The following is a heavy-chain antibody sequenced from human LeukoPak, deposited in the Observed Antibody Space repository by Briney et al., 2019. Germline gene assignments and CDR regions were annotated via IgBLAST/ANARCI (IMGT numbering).Heavy chain of an antibody. V-gene: IGHV1-2*02. Sequence: ASVKVSCKASGYTFTGYYMHWVRQAPGQGLEWMGWINPNSGGTNYAQKLQGRVTMTTDTSTSTAYMELRSLRSDDTAVYYCARELYGDYPTMAYWGQGTLVTVSS. CDR1: GYTFTGYY. D-gene: IGHD4-17*01. J-gene: IGHJ4*02. CDR3: ARELYGDYPTMAY. CDR2: INPNSGGT.